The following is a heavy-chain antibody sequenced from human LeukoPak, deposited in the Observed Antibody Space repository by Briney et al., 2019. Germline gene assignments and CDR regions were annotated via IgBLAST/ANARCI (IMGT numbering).Heavy chain of an antibody. Sequence: PGGSLRLSCEASGFTLSSYSMNWVRQAPGKGLEWVSSISSSSYIYYADSVKGRFTISRDNAKNSLYLQMNSLRAEDTAVYYCARDIAAEGFDYWGQGTLVTVSS. CDR1: GFTLSSYS. D-gene: IGHD6-13*01. CDR2: ISSSSYI. V-gene: IGHV3-21*01. CDR3: ARDIAAEGFDY. J-gene: IGHJ4*02.